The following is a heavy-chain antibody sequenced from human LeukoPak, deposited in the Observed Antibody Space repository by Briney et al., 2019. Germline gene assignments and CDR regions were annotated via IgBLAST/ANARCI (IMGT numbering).Heavy chain of an antibody. CDR2: IYYSGST. J-gene: IGHJ4*02. V-gene: IGHV4-59*01. CDR3: ARASYSYVADWDY. CDR1: GGSISSYY. D-gene: IGHD5-18*01. Sequence: PSETLSLTCTVSGGSISSYYWSWIRQPPGKGLEWIGYIYYSGSTNYNPSLKSRVTISVDTSKNQFSLKLSSVTAADTAVYYCARASYSYVADWDYWGQGTLVTVSS.